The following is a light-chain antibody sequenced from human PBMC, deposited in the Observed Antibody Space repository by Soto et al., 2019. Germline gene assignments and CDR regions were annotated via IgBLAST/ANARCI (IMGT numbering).Light chain of an antibody. Sequence: EIVLTQSPGTLSLSPGERATLSCRASQSVSSSYLAWYQQKPGQAPRLLIYGASSRATGIPGRFSGSGSGTDFTLTISRLDAEDFALYYCQQYGRSPFTFGPGTKVDIK. CDR2: GAS. CDR3: QQYGRSPFT. CDR1: QSVSSSY. V-gene: IGKV3-20*01. J-gene: IGKJ3*01.